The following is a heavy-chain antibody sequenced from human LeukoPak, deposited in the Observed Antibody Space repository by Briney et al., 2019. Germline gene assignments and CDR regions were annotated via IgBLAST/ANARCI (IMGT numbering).Heavy chain of an antibody. J-gene: IGHJ4*02. D-gene: IGHD3-9*01. V-gene: IGHV3-9*01. Sequence: GGSLRLSCAASGFTFDDYAMHWVRQAPGKGLEWVSGISWNSGSIGYADSVKGRFTISRDNAKNSLYLQMNSLRAEDTALYYCTKDISYDILTGYPDYWGQGTLVTVSS. CDR2: ISWNSGSI. CDR3: TKDISYDILTGYPDY. CDR1: GFTFDDYA.